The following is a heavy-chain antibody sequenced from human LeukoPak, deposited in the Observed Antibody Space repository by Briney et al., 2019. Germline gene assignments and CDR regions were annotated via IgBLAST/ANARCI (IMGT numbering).Heavy chain of an antibody. D-gene: IGHD6-19*01. V-gene: IGHV4-59*08. J-gene: IGHJ4*02. Sequence: KPSETLSLTCTVSGGSMSNYYWSWIRQPPGKGLEWIGYIYYNGKTNYSPSLNSRVTISVDTSRNQFSLKLNSVTAADTAVYYCERGGWSVDYWGQGTLVTVSS. CDR3: ERGGWSVDY. CDR2: IYYNGKT. CDR1: GGSMSNYY.